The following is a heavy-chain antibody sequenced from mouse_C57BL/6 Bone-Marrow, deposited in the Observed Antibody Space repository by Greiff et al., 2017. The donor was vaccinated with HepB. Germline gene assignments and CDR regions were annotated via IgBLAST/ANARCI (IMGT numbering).Heavy chain of an antibody. Sequence: QVQLQQSGAELARPGASVKLSCKASGYTFTSYGISWVKQRTGQGLEWIGEIYPRSGNTYYNEKFKGKATLTADKSSSTAYMELRSLTSEDSAVYFCARRTTVVATFTSCPYYFDYWGQGTTLTVSS. CDR1: GYTFTSYG. D-gene: IGHD1-1*01. CDR2: IYPRSGNT. V-gene: IGHV1-81*01. CDR3: ARRTTVVATFTSCPYYFDY. J-gene: IGHJ2*01.